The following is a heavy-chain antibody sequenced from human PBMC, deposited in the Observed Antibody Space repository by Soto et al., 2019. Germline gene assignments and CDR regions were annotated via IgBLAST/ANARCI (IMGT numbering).Heavy chain of an antibody. Sequence: EVQLVESGGGLLQPGGSLRLSCAASGFTFSSYSMNWVRQAPGKGLEWLSYISSSISTMHYADSVKGRFTISRDNAKNSMYLQINSLRDEDTAVYYCAREVRDTAVADFDYWGQGTLVTVSS. CDR3: AREVRDTAVADFDY. V-gene: IGHV3-48*02. CDR2: ISSSISTM. D-gene: IGHD5-18*01. J-gene: IGHJ4*02. CDR1: GFTFSSYS.